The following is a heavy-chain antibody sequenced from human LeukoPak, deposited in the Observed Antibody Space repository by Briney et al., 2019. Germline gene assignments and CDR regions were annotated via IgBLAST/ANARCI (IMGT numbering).Heavy chain of an antibody. CDR2: IRSKAYGGTT. Sequence: GGSLRLSCTASGFTFGDYAMSWFRQAPGKGLEWVGFIRSKAYGGTTEYAASVKGRFTISRDDSKSIAYLQMNSLKTEGTAVYYCTSYRDGYSYYYYGMDVWGQGTTVTVSS. CDR1: GFTFGDYA. D-gene: IGHD5-18*01. V-gene: IGHV3-49*03. J-gene: IGHJ6*02. CDR3: TSYRDGYSYYYYGMDV.